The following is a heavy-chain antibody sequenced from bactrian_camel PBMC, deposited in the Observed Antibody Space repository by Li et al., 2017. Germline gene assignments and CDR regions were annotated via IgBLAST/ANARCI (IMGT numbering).Heavy chain of an antibody. J-gene: IGHJ6*01. CDR3: AAASECPPEWAAMDGADFGY. CDR1: GTTKYC. Sequence: HVQLVESGGGSVQAGGSLSLSCEVHGTTKYCMAWFRQSPGKEREGVGAIDSTGSTTYADSVKGRFTTSKDNPKNTLYLQMNSLKPEDTAMYYCAAASECPPEWAAMDGADFGYWGQGTQVTVS. CDR2: IDSTGST. D-gene: IGHD3*01. V-gene: IGHV3S53*01.